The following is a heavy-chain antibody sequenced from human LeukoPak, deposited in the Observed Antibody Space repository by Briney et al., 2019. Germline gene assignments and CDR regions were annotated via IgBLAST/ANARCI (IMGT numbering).Heavy chain of an antibody. V-gene: IGHV1-18*01. D-gene: IGHD6-13*01. J-gene: IGHJ4*02. CDR3: ARAKLVVAAAEGYYFDY. CDR2: ISAYNGNT. CDR1: GYTFTSYG. Sequence: GASVKVSCKASGYTFTSYGISWVRQAPGQGLEWMGWISAYNGNTNYAQKLQGRVTMTTDTSTSTAYMELSSLRSEDTAVYYCARAKLVVAAAEGYYFDYWGQGTLVTVSS.